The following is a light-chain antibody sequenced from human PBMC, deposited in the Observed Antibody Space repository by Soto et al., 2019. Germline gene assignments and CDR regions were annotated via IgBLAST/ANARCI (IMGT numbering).Light chain of an antibody. CDR1: QSIVNC. CDR2: KAS. J-gene: IGKJ1*01. V-gene: IGKV1-5*03. Sequence: DIQMTQSPSTLSASVGDRVPLTCRASQSIVNCLAWYQHRPGQGPKLLIYKASILEDGVPSRFSGSGSGTEFTLTISGLQPDDFATYYCQQYNSNPPTFGQGTKVEIK. CDR3: QQYNSNPPT.